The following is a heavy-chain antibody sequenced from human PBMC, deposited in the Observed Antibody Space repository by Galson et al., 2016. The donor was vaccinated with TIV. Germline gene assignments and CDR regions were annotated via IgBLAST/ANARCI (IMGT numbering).Heavy chain of an antibody. CDR2: ISSRGGTT. Sequence: SLRLSCAGSGFTFSTYELNWVRQAPGKGLEWVSYISSRGGTTHYADSVKGRVTITSDTSARIAYMELSTLTSEDTAMYYCARDRLGAKRAFDIWGQGTLVTVSS. D-gene: IGHD3-16*01. V-gene: IGHV3-48*03. J-gene: IGHJ3*02. CDR1: GFTFSTYE. CDR3: ARDRLGAKRAFDI.